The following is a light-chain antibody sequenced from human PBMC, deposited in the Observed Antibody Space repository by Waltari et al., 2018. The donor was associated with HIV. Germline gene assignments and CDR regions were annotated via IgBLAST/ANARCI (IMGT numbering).Light chain of an antibody. CDR2: LKRDGSH. CDR3: QTWGTVV. V-gene: IGLV4-69*01. CDR1: SGHSSYA. J-gene: IGLJ2*01. Sequence: QLVLTQSPSASASLEASVKLTCTLSSGHSSYAIAWHQQQPEKGPRYLMNLKRDGSHSKGDGIPDRFSGSSSGAERYLTISSLQSEDKADYYCQTWGTVVFGGGTKLTVL.